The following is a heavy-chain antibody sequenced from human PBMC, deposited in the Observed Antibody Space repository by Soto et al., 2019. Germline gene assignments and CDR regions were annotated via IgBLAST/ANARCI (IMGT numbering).Heavy chain of an antibody. CDR2: INAANGKT. D-gene: IGHD6-19*01. CDR3: ARGGYSSGWPDY. CDR1: GYTFTIYG. Sequence: QVQLLQSGTEAKKPGASVKVSCKASGYTFTIYGIHWVRQAPGQRLEWMGWINAANGKTKYSQKFHGRVTFTRDASAETAYMEMTSLTSENTAVYYCARGGYSSGWPDYWGQGTLVIVSA. J-gene: IGHJ4*02. V-gene: IGHV1-3*01.